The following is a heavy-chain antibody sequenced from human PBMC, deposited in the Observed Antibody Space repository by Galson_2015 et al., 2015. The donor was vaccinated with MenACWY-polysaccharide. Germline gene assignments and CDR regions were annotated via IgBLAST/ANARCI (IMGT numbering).Heavy chain of an antibody. CDR3: ARSICPGTPTAFWCDS. V-gene: IGHV3-74*01. Sequence: SLRLSCAGSGFTFLAYWMHWVRHVPGKGLEWVSRINGDGSYKDFADDVRGRFTISRDNAKNTAYLQMSSLRVDDTAVYYCARSICPGTPTAFWCDSWGQGNLVTVSS. CDR2: INGDGSYK. D-gene: IGHD3-10*02. J-gene: IGHJ5*01. CDR1: GFTFLAYW.